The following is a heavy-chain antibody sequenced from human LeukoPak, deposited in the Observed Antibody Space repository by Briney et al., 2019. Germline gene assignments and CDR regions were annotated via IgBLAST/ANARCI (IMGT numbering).Heavy chain of an antibody. Sequence: SETLSLTCTVSGGSISSYYWSWIRQPPGKGLEWIGYIYYSGSTNYNPSLKSRVTISVDTSKNQFSLKLSSVTAADTAVYYCARASRGHDYWGQGTLVTVSS. CDR2: IYYSGST. CDR1: GGSISSYY. V-gene: IGHV4-59*01. CDR3: ARASRGHDY. D-gene: IGHD3-10*01. J-gene: IGHJ4*02.